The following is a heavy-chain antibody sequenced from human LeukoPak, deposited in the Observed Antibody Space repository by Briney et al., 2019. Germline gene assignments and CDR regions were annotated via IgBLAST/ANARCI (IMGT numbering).Heavy chain of an antibody. D-gene: IGHD1-26*01. CDR3: ARVHYSGTYFSQNYFDY. J-gene: IGHJ4*02. V-gene: IGHV1-8*01. CDR1: GYTFTSYD. Sequence: ASVKVSCKASGYTFTSYDISWVRQATGQGLEWMGRMNPNSGNTDYAQKFQGRVTMIRNTSISTAYMELSSLRSDDTAVYYCARVHYSGTYFSQNYFDYWGQGTLATVSS. CDR2: MNPNSGNT.